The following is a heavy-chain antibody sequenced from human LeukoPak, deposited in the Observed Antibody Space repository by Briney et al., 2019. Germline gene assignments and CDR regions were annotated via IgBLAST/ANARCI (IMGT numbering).Heavy chain of an antibody. Sequence: GGSLRLSCAASGFTFSSYAMSWVRQAPGKGLEWVSAISGSGGSTYYADSVKGRFTISRDNSKNTLYLQMNSLRAEDTAVYYCAKDFSPDYSNSDYFDYWGQGTLVTVSS. D-gene: IGHD4-11*01. J-gene: IGHJ4*02. CDR2: ISGSGGST. CDR1: GFTFSSYA. V-gene: IGHV3-23*01. CDR3: AKDFSPDYSNSDYFDY.